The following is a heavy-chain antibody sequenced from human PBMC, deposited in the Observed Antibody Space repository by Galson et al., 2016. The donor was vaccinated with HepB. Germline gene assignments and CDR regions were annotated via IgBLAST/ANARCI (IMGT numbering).Heavy chain of an antibody. CDR3: AREPRGRTGYSYYYYGMDV. J-gene: IGHJ6*02. Sequence: SVKVSCKAPAYTFINYYLHWVRQAPGQGLEWMGLITPRGDTTTYAQNFQGRVTMTRDTSTSSVHMELSSLTSEDTAVYYCAREPRGRTGYSYYYYGMDVWGQGSTVTVSS. CDR1: AYTFINYY. V-gene: IGHV1-46*01. CDR2: ITPRGDTT.